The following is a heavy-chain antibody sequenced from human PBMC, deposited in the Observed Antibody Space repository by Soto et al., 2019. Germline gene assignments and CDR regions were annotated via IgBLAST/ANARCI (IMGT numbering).Heavy chain of an antibody. J-gene: IGHJ4*02. V-gene: IGHV4-30-2*01. CDR3: ARVYDFWSGSSYFDY. CDR1: GGSISSGGYS. CDR2: IYHSGST. Sequence: QLQLQESGSGLVKPSQTLSLTCAVSGGSISSGGYSWSWIRQPPGKGLEWIGYIYHSGSTYYNPSLKSPGTISVDRSKNQFSLKLSSVTAADTAVYYCARVYDFWSGSSYFDYWGQGTLVTVSS. D-gene: IGHD3-3*01.